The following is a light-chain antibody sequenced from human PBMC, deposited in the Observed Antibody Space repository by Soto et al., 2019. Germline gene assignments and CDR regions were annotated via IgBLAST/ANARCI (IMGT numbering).Light chain of an antibody. CDR3: QKYNSAPLT. J-gene: IGKJ4*01. Sequence: DIQMTQSPSSMSASVGDRVTITCRASPGISKYLAWYQQKPGKVPKLLIYAASTLQSGVPSRFSGSGSGTDFTLTISSLQPEDVATYYCQKYNSAPLTFGGGTKVEIK. CDR2: AAS. V-gene: IGKV1-27*01. CDR1: PGISKY.